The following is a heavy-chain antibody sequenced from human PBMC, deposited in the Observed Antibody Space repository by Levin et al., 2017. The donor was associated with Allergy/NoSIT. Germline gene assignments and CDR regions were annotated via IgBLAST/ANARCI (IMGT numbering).Heavy chain of an antibody. CDR3: ARDWDMAVAYFDY. D-gene: IGHD6-19*01. J-gene: IGHJ4*02. CDR2: IKHDGSEK. V-gene: IGHV3-7*04. Sequence: LSLTCAASGFTFSSYWMSWVRQAPGKGLEWVANIKHDGSEKYYVDSVKGRFTISRDNAKNSLYLQMNSLRAEDTAIYFCARDWDMAVAYFDYWGQGTLVTVSS. CDR1: GFTFSSYW.